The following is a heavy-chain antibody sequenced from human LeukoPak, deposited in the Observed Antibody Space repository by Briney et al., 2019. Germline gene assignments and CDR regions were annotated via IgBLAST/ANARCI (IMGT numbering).Heavy chain of an antibody. CDR2: IYHSGST. V-gene: IGHV4-38-2*01. D-gene: IGHD3-22*01. J-gene: IGHJ4*02. CDR1: GYSISSGYY. CDR3: ARADYYDSSAIDY. Sequence: PSETLSLTCAVSGYSISSGYYWGWIRQPPGKGPEWIGSIYHSGSTYYNPSLKSRVAISVDTSKNQFSLKLSSVAAADTAVYYCARADYYDSSAIDYWGQGTLVTASS.